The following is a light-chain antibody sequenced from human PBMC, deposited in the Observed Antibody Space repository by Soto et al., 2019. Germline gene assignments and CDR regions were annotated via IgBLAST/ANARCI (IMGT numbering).Light chain of an antibody. CDR1: QSISTY. V-gene: IGKV1-39*01. CDR3: QQSYSALLS. CDR2: GAS. J-gene: IGKJ4*01. Sequence: DIELTQSPSSLSASVGDRVTITCRASQSISTYLNWYQQKGGKAPKLLIHGASSLQSGVPLRFSATGSGTDFSLTIMSLQPGDFATYYCQQSYSALLSFGGGTKVDIK.